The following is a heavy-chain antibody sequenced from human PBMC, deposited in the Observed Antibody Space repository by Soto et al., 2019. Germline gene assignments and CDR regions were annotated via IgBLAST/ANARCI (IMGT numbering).Heavy chain of an antibody. CDR2: ISYDGSNK. CDR1: GFTFSSYG. CDR3: ADGYSYLGY. V-gene: IGHV3-30*03. D-gene: IGHD5-18*01. Sequence: PGGSLRLSCAASGFTFSSYGMHWVRQAPGKGLEWVAVISYDGSNKYYADSVKGRFTISRDNSKNTLYLQMNSLRSEDTAGYYCADGYSYLGYWGQVTLVTVSS. J-gene: IGHJ4*02.